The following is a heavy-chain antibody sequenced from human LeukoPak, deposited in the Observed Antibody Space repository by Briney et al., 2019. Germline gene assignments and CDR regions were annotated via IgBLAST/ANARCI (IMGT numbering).Heavy chain of an antibody. CDR2: IYSGGST. J-gene: IGHJ4*02. CDR1: GFTVSSNY. CDR3: AKDRYSSGWSLDY. D-gene: IGHD6-19*01. Sequence: PGGSLRLSCAASGFTVSSNYMSWVRQAPGKGLEWVSVIYSGGSTYYADSVKGRFTISRDNSKNTLYLQMNSLRAEDTAVYYCAKDRYSSGWSLDYWGQGTLVTVSS. V-gene: IGHV3-53*01.